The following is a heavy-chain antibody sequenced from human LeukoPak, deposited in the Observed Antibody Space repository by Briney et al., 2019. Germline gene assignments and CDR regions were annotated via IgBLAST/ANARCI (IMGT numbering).Heavy chain of an antibody. V-gene: IGHV4-4*07. CDR3: SRGGANDL. J-gene: IGHJ5*02. D-gene: IGHD4/OR15-4a*01. Sequence: SETLSLTCTDSGGSITSDYWSWIRQPAGKGLEWIGRIFTSGSSTYNPSLKSRVTMSLDTSKNQFSLKLSSVTAADTAVYFCSRGGANDLWGQGTLVTVSS. CDR1: GGSITSDY. CDR2: IFTSGSS.